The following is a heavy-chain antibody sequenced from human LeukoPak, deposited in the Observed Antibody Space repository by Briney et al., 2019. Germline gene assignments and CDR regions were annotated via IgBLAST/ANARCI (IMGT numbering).Heavy chain of an antibody. CDR1: GYTFTRYY. Sequence: ASVKVSCKASGYTFTRYYMYWVRQAPGQGLEWMGIINPSGGSTNYAQKFQGRVTMTRDMSTSTVYMELSSLRSEDTAVYYCARDGVAVAGPRGYNWFDPWGQGTLVTVSS. D-gene: IGHD6-19*01. V-gene: IGHV1-46*01. CDR3: ARDGVAVAGPRGYNWFDP. J-gene: IGHJ5*02. CDR2: INPSGGST.